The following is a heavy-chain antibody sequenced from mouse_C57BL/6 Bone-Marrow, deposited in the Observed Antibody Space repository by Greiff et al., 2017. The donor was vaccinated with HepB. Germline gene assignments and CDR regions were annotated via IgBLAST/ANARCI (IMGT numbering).Heavy chain of an antibody. CDR2: INPNNGGT. J-gene: IGHJ2*01. V-gene: IGHV1-18*01. D-gene: IGHD2-4*01. Sequence: EVQLQQSGPELVKPGASVKIPCKASGYTFTDYNMDWVKQSHGKSLEWIGDINPNNGGTIYNQKFKGKATLTVDKSSSTAYMELRSLTSEDTAVYYCARTVDYYDYGEGNYFDYWGQGTTLTVSS. CDR1: GYTFTDYN. CDR3: ARTVDYYDYGEGNYFDY.